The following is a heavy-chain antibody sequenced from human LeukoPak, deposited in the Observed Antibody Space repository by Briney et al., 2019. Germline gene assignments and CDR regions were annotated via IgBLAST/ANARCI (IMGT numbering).Heavy chain of an antibody. CDR2: IYYSGST. V-gene: IGHV4-39*07. J-gene: IGHJ3*02. Sequence: PSETLSLTCTVSGGSISSSSYYWGWIRQPPGTGLEWIGSIYYSGSTYCNPSLKSRATISVDTSKNQFSLKLSSVTAADTAVYYCAREELRFAFDIWGQGTMVTVSS. CDR1: GGSISSSSYY. CDR3: AREELRFAFDI. D-gene: IGHD1-7*01.